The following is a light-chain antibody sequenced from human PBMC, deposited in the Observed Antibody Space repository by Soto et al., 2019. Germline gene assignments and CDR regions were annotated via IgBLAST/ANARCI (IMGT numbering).Light chain of an antibody. CDR3: QQYNSYSWT. CDR1: QSISSW. V-gene: IGKV1-5*01. Sequence: IQTPQSPSRMSASLDDIVTITCGASQSISSWLAWYQQKPGKAPKLLIYDASSFESGVPSRFSGSGSGTEFTLTISSLQPDDFATYYCQQYNSYSWTFGQGTKVDIK. J-gene: IGKJ1*01. CDR2: DAS.